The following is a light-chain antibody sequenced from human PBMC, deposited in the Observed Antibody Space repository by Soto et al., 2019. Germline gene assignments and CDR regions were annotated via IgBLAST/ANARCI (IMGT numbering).Light chain of an antibody. CDR3: QRYGGPSWT. V-gene: IGKV3-20*01. CDR1: QSVTSNY. CDR2: GAS. Sequence: EIVLTQSPGTLSLSPWERATLSCRASQSVTSNYLAWYQQKPGQAPRLLIFGASSRATGIPDKFSGSGSGTDFTLTISRLEPDDFAVYYCQRYGGPSWTFGQGTRLQIK. J-gene: IGKJ5*01.